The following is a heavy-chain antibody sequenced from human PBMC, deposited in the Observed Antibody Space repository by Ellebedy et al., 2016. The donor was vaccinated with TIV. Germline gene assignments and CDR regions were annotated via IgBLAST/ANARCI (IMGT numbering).Heavy chain of an antibody. CDR3: ARGLRDWWHRSNWFDP. V-gene: IGHV4-61*05. Sequence: SETLSLTCTVSGGSISSSSYYWGWIRQPPGKGLEWIGEINHSGSTNYNPSLKSRVTISVDTSKNQFSLKLSSVTAADTAVYYCARGLRDWWHRSNWFDPWGQGTLVTVSS. CDR1: GGSISSSSYY. CDR2: INHSGST. D-gene: IGHD2-15*01. J-gene: IGHJ5*02.